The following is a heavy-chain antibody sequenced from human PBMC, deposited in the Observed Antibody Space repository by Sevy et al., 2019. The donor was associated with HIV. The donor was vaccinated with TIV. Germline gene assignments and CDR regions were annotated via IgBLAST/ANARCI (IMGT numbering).Heavy chain of an antibody. CDR3: ARDGGYSVNFLPSGY. J-gene: IGHJ4*02. CDR1: GFTFSSHA. Sequence: GGSLRLSCAASGFTFSSHAMHWVRQAPSKGLEWMAAISYDGSSKYYADSVKGRFTISRDDSKNTLYLQMSSLRAGDTAVYYCARDGGYSVNFLPSGYWGQGTLVTVSS. V-gene: IGHV3-30-3*01. D-gene: IGHD3-10*02. CDR2: ISYDGSSK.